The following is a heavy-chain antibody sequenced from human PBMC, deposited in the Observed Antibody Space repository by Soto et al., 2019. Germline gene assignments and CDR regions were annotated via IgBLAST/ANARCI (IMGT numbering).Heavy chain of an antibody. D-gene: IGHD4-17*01. V-gene: IGHV3-11*01. CDR3: ASGTTVIASEVDC. Sequence: PGWSLRLSCAASGFTFSDYYMSWIRQAPGKGLEWVSDISSSGYTIYYADSVKGRFTISRDNAKNSLYLQMNSLRVEDTAVYYCASGTTVIASEVDCWGQGTLVTVSS. CDR2: ISSSGYTI. CDR1: GFTFSDYY. J-gene: IGHJ4*02.